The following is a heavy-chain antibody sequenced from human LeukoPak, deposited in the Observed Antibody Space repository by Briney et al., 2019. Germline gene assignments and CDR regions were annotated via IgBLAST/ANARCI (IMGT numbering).Heavy chain of an antibody. J-gene: IGHJ6*03. V-gene: IGHV4-61*02. CDR3: ARGDVYYYYYMDV. Sequence: PSETLSLTCTVSGGSISSGSYYWSWIRQPAGKGLEWIGRIYTSGSTNYNPSLKSRVTISVDTSKNQFSLKLSSVTAADTAVYYCARGDVYYYYYMDVWGKGTTVTVSS. CDR1: GGSISSGSYY. CDR2: IYTSGST.